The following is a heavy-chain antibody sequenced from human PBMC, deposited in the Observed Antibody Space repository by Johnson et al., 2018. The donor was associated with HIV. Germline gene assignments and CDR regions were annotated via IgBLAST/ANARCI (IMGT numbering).Heavy chain of an antibody. CDR3: ARYLTEKTPNAFDI. D-gene: IGHD2-15*01. Sequence: VQLVESGGGLVQPGGSLRLSCAASGFTFSSYDMHWVRQATGKGLEWVSAIGTAGDTYYADSVKGRFTISRDNSKNTLYLQMNSLRAEDTAVYYCARYLTEKTPNAFDIWGQGTMVTVSS. V-gene: IGHV3-13*01. J-gene: IGHJ3*02. CDR1: GFTFSSYD. CDR2: IGTAGDT.